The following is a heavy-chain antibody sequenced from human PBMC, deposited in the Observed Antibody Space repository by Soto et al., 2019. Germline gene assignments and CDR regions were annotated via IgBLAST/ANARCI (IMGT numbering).Heavy chain of an antibody. CDR1: GDTFSFYS. CDR3: ATSYGSGYRAFDY. CDR2: VNPILSMS. Sequence: QVQLVQSGAEVKRPGSSVKVSCKASGDTFSFYSINWVRQAPGLGLEWMGRVNPILSMSNYAQRFQGRVTMTADKXTGTAYMELSGLRSEDTAMYYCATSYGSGYRAFDYWGQGALVTVSS. V-gene: IGHV1-69*04. J-gene: IGHJ4*02. D-gene: IGHD3-10*01.